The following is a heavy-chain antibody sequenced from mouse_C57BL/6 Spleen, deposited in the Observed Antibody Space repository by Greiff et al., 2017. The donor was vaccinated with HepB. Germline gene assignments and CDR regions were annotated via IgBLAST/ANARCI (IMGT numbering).Heavy chain of an antibody. Sequence: EVHLVESGPGLVKPSQSLSLTCSVTGYSITSGYYWNWIRQFPGNKLEWLGYISYDGSNNYNPSLKNRISITSDTSKNQFFLKLNSVTTEDTATYYCAIQFAYWGQGTLVTVSA. V-gene: IGHV3-6*01. CDR1: GYSITSGYY. CDR3: AIQFAY. J-gene: IGHJ3*01. CDR2: ISYDGSN.